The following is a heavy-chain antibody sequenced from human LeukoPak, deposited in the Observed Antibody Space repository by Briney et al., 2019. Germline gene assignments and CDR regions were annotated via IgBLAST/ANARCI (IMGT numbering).Heavy chain of an antibody. CDR3: ARQSSGGSFDY. Sequence: KPSETLSLTCTVSGGSISNYYWSWIRQPPGKGLEWIGYIYYSGSTNYNPSLKSRVTISVDTSKNQFSLKLSSVTAADTAVYYCARQSSGGSFDYWGQGTLVTVSS. J-gene: IGHJ4*02. CDR2: IYYSGST. D-gene: IGHD2-15*01. CDR1: GGSISNYY. V-gene: IGHV4-59*08.